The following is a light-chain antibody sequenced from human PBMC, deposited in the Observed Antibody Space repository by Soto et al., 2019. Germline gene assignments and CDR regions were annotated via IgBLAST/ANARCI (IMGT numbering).Light chain of an antibody. V-gene: IGKV1-8*01. Sequence: AIRMTQSPSSLSASAGARVAIACRASQDVGRYLAWYQQKPGQAPKLLIYGASTLQSGVPSRFSGGGSGTDFTLTISCLQSEDFATYYCQHYKNYPWTFGQGTPVESK. CDR1: QDVGRY. CDR3: QHYKNYPWT. J-gene: IGKJ1*01. CDR2: GAS.